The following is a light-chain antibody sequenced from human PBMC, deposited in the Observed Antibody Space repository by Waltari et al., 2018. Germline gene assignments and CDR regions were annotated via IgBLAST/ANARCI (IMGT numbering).Light chain of an antibody. J-gene: IGLJ2*01. V-gene: IGLV1-40*01. CDR1: SSNIGSTYD. CDR3: QSYDRSLNGHVV. Sequence: QSVLPQPPSVSGAPGQTVTISCTGSSSNIGSTYDVPWYQQLPGTAPKLLIYGNSNRPSGVPDRFSGSKSGTSASLAITGLQAEDEADYYCQSYDRSLNGHVVFGGGTKVTVL. CDR2: GNS.